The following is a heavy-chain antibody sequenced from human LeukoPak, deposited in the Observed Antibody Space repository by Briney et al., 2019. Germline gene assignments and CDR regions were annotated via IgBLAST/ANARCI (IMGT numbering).Heavy chain of an antibody. CDR3: VSFYETY. D-gene: IGHD2/OR15-2a*01. CDR2: INSDGGWT. CDR1: GNSW. J-gene: IGHJ4*02. V-gene: IGHV3-74*01. Sequence: GGSLRLFCAASGNSWMHWVRQAPGKGLVWVSHINSDGGWTSYADSVKGRFAISKDNAKNTVYLQMNSLRAEDTAVYYCVSFYETYWGRGTLVTVSS.